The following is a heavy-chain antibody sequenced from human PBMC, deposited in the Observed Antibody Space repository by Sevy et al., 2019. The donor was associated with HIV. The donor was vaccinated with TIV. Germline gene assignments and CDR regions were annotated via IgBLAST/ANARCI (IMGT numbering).Heavy chain of an antibody. D-gene: IGHD3-22*01. Sequence: GGSLRLSCAASGFTFSSYSMNWVRQAPGKGLEWVSYISSSSSTIYYADSVKGRFTISRDNAKNSLYLQMNSLGDEDTAVYYCARDRDHYYDSSGYYYGTPWPEYFQHWGQGTLVTVSS. CDR1: GFTFSSYS. CDR3: ARDRDHYYDSSGYYYGTPWPEYFQH. V-gene: IGHV3-48*02. J-gene: IGHJ1*01. CDR2: ISSSSSTI.